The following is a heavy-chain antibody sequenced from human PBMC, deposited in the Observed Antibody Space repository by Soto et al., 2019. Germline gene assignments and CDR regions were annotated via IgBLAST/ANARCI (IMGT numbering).Heavy chain of an antibody. CDR3: ASGEGVTETTSRFDP. Sequence: GASVKVSCKASGYTFTSYDMNWVRQATGQGLEWMGWMNADSGNTGYAQKFQGRVTITRNTSVSTAYMELSSLRSEDTAVYYCASGEGVTETTSRFDPWGQGTLVTVSS. J-gene: IGHJ5*02. CDR2: MNADSGNT. V-gene: IGHV1-8*01. D-gene: IGHD1-7*01. CDR1: GYTFTSYD.